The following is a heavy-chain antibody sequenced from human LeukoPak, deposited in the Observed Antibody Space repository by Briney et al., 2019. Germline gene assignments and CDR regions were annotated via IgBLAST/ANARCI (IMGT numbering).Heavy chain of an antibody. CDR1: GGSISSGGYY. Sequence: SETLSLTCTVSGGSISSGGYYWSWIRQPPGKGLEWIGYIYHSGSTNYNPSLKSRVTISVDTFKNQFSLKLSSVTAADTAVYYCARLRAPRKVVVVPAAMAARVMDVWGKGTTVTVSS. J-gene: IGHJ6*03. V-gene: IGHV4-30-2*01. CDR2: IYHSGST. D-gene: IGHD2-2*01. CDR3: ARLRAPRKVVVVPAAMAARVMDV.